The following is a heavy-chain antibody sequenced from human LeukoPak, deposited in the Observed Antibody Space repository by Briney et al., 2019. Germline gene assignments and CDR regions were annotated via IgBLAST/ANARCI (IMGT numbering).Heavy chain of an antibody. CDR1: GFTFSSYW. V-gene: IGHV3-7*03. J-gene: IGHJ4*02. CDR3: ARGRYSSGWYPDYFDY. CDR2: IKQDGSDT. D-gene: IGHD6-19*01. Sequence: GGPLRLSCAASGFTFSSYWMSWVRQAPGKGLEGVANIKQDGSDTYYVDSVKGRFTISRDNSKNSLYLQMNSLRAEDTAVYYCARGRYSSGWYPDYFDYWGQGPLVTVSS.